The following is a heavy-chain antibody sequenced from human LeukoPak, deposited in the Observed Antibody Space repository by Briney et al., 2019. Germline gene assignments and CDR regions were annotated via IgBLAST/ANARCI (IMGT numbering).Heavy chain of an antibody. J-gene: IGHJ6*03. CDR1: GGSFSGYY. Sequence: PSETLSLTCAVYGGSFSGYYWSWIRQPPGKGLEWIGEINHSGSTNYNPSLKSRVTISLDTSKNQFSLKLSSVTAADTAVYYCARGYCSGGSCYSYYYYNYMDVWGKGTTVTVSS. CDR3: ARGYCSGGSCYSYYYYNYMDV. V-gene: IGHV4-34*01. CDR2: INHSGST. D-gene: IGHD2-15*01.